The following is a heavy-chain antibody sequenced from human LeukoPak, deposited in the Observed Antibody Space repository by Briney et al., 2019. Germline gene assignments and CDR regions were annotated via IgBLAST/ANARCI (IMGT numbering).Heavy chain of an antibody. CDR3: ARDRRMVTAYGAFDI. CDR1: GGSISSSSYY. V-gene: IGHV4-39*02. CDR2: IYYSANT. J-gene: IGHJ3*02. D-gene: IGHD2-21*01. Sequence: PSETLSLXCTVSGGSISSSSYYWGWIRQPPGKGLEWIGSIYYSANTYYNPSLKSRVTISVDTSKYQFSLKLSSVTAADTAVYYCARDRRMVTAYGAFDIWGQGTMVTVSS.